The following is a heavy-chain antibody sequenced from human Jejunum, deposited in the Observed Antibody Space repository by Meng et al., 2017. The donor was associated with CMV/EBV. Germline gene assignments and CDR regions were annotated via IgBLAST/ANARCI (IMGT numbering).Heavy chain of an antibody. J-gene: IGHJ4*02. D-gene: IGHD4-23*01. V-gene: IGHV4-39*07. CDR1: GGSISGSSSF. CDR2: IFYSGAT. CDR3: ARTAVTPRGLFDS. Sequence: VRGGSISGSSSFWAWLRHPPGEGLEWIGSIFYSGATSYNPSLKSRVTMSLDTSENQFSLKLHSVTAADTAVYYCARTAVTPRGLFDSWGQRTLVTVSS.